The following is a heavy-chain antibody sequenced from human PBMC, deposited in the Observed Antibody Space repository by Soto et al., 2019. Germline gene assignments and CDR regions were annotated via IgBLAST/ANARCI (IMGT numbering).Heavy chain of an antibody. CDR1: GYTFTGYY. CDR2: INPNSGGT. J-gene: IGHJ4*02. Sequence: QVQLVQSGAEVKKPGASVKVSCKASGYTFTGYYMHWVRQAPGQGLEWMGWINPNSGGTNYAQKFQGWVTMTRDTSISTAYMELSRLRSDDTAVYYCARGEARDYYDSSGLKTYFDYWGQGTLVTVSS. CDR3: ARGEARDYYDSSGLKTYFDY. V-gene: IGHV1-2*04. D-gene: IGHD3-22*01.